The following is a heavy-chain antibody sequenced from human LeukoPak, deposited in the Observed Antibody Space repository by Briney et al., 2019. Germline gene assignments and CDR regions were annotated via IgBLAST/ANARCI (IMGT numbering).Heavy chain of an antibody. D-gene: IGHD6-25*01. CDR1: GFTFSSYW. J-gene: IGHJ6*03. Sequence: GGSLRLSCAASGFTFSSYWMSWVRQTPGKGLEWVANIKQDGSEKYYVDSVKGRFTISSDNAKNSLYLQMNSLRADDTAVYYCARFAAGGSYYYYMDVWGKGTTVTVSS. V-gene: IGHV3-7*01. CDR2: IKQDGSEK. CDR3: ARFAAGGSYYYYMDV.